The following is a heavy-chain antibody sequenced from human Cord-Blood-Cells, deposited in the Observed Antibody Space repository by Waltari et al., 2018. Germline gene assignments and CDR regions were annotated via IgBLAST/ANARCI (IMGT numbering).Heavy chain of an antibody. Sequence: EVQLVESGGGLVQPGRSLSPSCAAPGFTFEDYAMHWVRQAQGKGLEWVSGISWNSGSIGYADSVKGRFTISRDNAKNSLYLQMNSLRAEDTALYYCAKDPDYWGQGTLVTVSS. J-gene: IGHJ4*02. V-gene: IGHV3-9*01. CDR1: GFTFEDYA. CDR2: ISWNSGSI. CDR3: AKDPDY.